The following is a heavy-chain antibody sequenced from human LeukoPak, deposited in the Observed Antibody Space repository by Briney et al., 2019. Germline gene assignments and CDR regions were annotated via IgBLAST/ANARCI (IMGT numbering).Heavy chain of an antibody. J-gene: IGHJ3*02. CDR2: IYYSGST. Sequence: SETLSLTCTVSGGSISSYYWSWIRQPPGKGLEWIGYIYYSGSTNYNPSLKSRVTISVDTSKNQFSLKLSSVTAADTAVYYCARDEYYYDSSGYYYWYAFDIWGQGTVVTVSS. CDR3: ARDEYYYDSSGYYYWYAFDI. CDR1: GGSISSYY. D-gene: IGHD3-22*01. V-gene: IGHV4-59*01.